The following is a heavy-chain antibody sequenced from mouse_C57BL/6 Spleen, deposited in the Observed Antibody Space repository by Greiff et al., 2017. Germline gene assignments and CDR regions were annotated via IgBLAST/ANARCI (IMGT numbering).Heavy chain of an antibody. CDR3: ARSYDGYLLFAY. V-gene: IGHV5-4*01. CDR1: GFTFSSYA. Sequence: EVQLVESGGGLVKPGGSLKLSCAASGFTFSSYAMSWVRQTPEKRLEWVATISDGGSYTYYPDNVKGRFTISRDNAKNNLYLQMSQLKSEDTAMYYCARSYDGYLLFAYWGQGTLVTVSA. D-gene: IGHD2-3*01. CDR2: ISDGGSYT. J-gene: IGHJ3*01.